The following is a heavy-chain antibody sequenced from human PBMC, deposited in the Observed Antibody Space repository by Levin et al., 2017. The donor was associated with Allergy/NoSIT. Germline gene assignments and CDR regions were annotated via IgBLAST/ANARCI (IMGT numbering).Heavy chain of an antibody. V-gene: IGHV3-30-3*01. CDR3: ARGAFGDYPDDY. CDR2: ISFDGSNK. CDR1: GFTFSRFA. Sequence: PGGSLRLSCAASGFTFSRFAMHWVRQAPGKGLEWVAVISFDGSNKYYADSVKGRFTISRDNSKNTLFLQMNSLRPEDTAVYYCARGAFGDYPDDYWGQGTLVTVSS. D-gene: IGHD4-17*01. J-gene: IGHJ4*02.